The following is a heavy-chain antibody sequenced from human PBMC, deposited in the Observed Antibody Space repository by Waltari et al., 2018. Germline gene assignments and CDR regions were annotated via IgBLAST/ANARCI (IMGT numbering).Heavy chain of an antibody. CDR2: IYYSGST. CDR1: GGSISSYY. V-gene: IGHV4-59*01. Sequence: QVQLQESGPGLVKPSETLSLTCTVSGGSISSYYWSWIRQPPGKGLEWIGYIYYSGSTNYNPPLKSRVTISVDTSKNQFSLKLSSVTAADTAVYYCVRPINYGSGGDDAFDIWGQGTMVTVSS. CDR3: VRPINYGSGGDDAFDI. D-gene: IGHD3-10*01. J-gene: IGHJ3*02.